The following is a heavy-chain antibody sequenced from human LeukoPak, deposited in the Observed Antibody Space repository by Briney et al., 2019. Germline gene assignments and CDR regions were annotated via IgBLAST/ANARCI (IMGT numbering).Heavy chain of an antibody. Sequence: GGSLRLSCAASGFTFSNFGMSWVRQAPGKGLEWVSTISRRGDNTYYSDSATGRFTLFRDNSKNTFYLHMNGLRAEDTAIYYCARDYSIRGIGDAFDIWGHGTMVTVSS. CDR1: GFTFSNFG. D-gene: IGHD2-2*01. CDR2: ISRRGDNT. CDR3: ARDYSIRGIGDAFDI. V-gene: IGHV3-23*01. J-gene: IGHJ3*02.